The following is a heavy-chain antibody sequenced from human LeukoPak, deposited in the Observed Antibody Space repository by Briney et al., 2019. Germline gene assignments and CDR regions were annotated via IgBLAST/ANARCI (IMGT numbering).Heavy chain of an antibody. CDR3: ARITMVRGVSNYYYMDV. V-gene: IGHV4-39*07. D-gene: IGHD3-10*01. J-gene: IGHJ6*03. CDR1: GGSISSSSYY. CDR2: IYYSGST. Sequence: SETLSLTCTVSGGSISSSSYYWGWIRQPPGKGLEWIGSIYYSGSTNYNPSLKSRVTISVDTSKNQFSLKLSSVTAADTAVYYCARITMVRGVSNYYYMDVWGKGTTVTISS.